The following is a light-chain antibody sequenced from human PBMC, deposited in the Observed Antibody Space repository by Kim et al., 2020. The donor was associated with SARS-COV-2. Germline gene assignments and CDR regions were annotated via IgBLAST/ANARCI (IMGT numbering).Light chain of an antibody. J-gene: IGKJ2*01. V-gene: IGKV1-5*03. CDR1: QSMSDW. CDR3: QHYNSYPYT. Sequence: SASVGDSVTITCRASQSMSDWLAWYQQKPGKAPNLLIYKASTLESGVPSRFSGIGSGTEFSLNIASLQPDDFATYYCQHYNSYPYTFGQGTKVEI. CDR2: KAS.